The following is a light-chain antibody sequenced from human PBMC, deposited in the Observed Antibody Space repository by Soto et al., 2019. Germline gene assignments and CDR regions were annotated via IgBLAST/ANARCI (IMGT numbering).Light chain of an antibody. V-gene: IGKV1-39*01. Sequence: DIQMTPSPSSLSASVGDRVTITCRASHSIGTYLNWYKQKPGKASKVLFYAASSLQSGVPSRFIGSGSGTDFTLTIISLQHADFATYYCQQSYSTPTWTFGQGTKVEIK. CDR1: HSIGTY. CDR2: AAS. CDR3: QQSYSTPTWT. J-gene: IGKJ1*01.